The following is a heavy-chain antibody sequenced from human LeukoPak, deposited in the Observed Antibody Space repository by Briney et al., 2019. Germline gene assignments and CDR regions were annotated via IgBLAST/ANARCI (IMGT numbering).Heavy chain of an antibody. CDR3: ASRGDWNYVFD. CDR2: INPNSGGT. D-gene: IGHD1-7*01. CDR1: GYTFTGHY. V-gene: IGHV1-2*02. Sequence: ASVKVSCKASGYTFTGHYMYWVRQAPGQGLEWMGWINPNSGGTNYAQRFQGRVTMTRDTSITTAYMELSRLRSDDTAVYYCASRGDWNYVFDWGQGTLVTVSS. J-gene: IGHJ4*02.